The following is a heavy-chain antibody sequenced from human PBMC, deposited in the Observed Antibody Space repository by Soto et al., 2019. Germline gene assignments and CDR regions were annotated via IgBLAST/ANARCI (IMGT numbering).Heavy chain of an antibody. CDR2: INWNGGST. V-gene: IGHV3-20*04. Sequence: GGSLRLSCAASGFTFDDYGMSWVRQAPGKGLEWVSGINWNGGSTGYADSVKGRFTISRDNAKNSLYLQMNSLRAEDTAVYYCARGRRRGTYYHYGTDVWGQGTTVTVSS. D-gene: IGHD1-1*01. CDR1: GFTFDDYG. J-gene: IGHJ6*02. CDR3: ARGRRRGTYYHYGTDV.